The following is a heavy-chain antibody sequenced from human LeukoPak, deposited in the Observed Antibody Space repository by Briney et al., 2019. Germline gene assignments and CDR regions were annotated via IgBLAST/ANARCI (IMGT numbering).Heavy chain of an antibody. CDR2: INPNSGNT. V-gene: IGHV1-8*02. CDR3: ARGFRNYYDSSGYSFDWFDP. D-gene: IGHD3-22*01. CDR1: GYTFTGYY. Sequence: ASVKVSCKASGYTFTGYYMHWVRQAPGQGLEWMGWINPNSGNTGYAQKFQGRVTMTRNTSISTAYMELSSLRSEDTAVYYCARGFRNYYDSSGYSFDWFDPWGQGTLVTVSS. J-gene: IGHJ5*02.